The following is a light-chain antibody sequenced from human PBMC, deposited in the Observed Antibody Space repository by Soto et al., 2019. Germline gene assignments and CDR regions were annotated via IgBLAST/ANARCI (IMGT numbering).Light chain of an antibody. CDR2: EVS. V-gene: IGLV2-14*01. CDR3: SSYQSSSSLIWV. J-gene: IGLJ3*02. CDR1: SSDVGGYNY. Sequence: QSALTQPASVSGSPGQSITISCTATSSDVGGYNYVSWYQHHPGKDPKLIIYEVSNRPSGGSNRFSGSKSGNTASLTISGLHAEDEAEYYCSSYQSSSSLIWVFGGGPKLPVL.